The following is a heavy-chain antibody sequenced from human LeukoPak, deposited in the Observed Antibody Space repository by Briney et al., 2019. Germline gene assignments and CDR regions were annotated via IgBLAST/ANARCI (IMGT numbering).Heavy chain of an antibody. Sequence: PSETLSLTCTVSGGSISSYYWSWIRQPPGKGLEWIGYIYYSGSTNYNPSLKSRVTISVDTSKNQFSLKLSSVTAADTAVYYCARLSLRGGYWGQGTLVTVSS. V-gene: IGHV4-59*08. CDR3: ARLSLRGGY. CDR2: IYYSGST. D-gene: IGHD3-10*01. CDR1: GGSISSYY. J-gene: IGHJ4*02.